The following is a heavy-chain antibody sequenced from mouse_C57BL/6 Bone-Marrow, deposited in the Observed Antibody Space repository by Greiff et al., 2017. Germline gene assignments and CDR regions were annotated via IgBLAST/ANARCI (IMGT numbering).Heavy chain of an antibody. J-gene: IGHJ3*01. CDR3: AEDYDGWFAY. CDR1: GYAFSSSW. Sequence: LVESGPELVKPGASVKIPCKASGYAFSSSWMNWVKQRPGKGLEWIGRIYPGDGDTNYNGKFKGKATLTADKSSSTAYMQLSSLTSEDSAVYFCAEDYDGWFAYWGQGTLVTVSA. D-gene: IGHD2-4*01. V-gene: IGHV1-82*01. CDR2: IYPGDGDT.